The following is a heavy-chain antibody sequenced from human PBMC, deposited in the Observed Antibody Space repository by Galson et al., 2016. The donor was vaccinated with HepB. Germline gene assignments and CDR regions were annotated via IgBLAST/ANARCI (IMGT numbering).Heavy chain of an antibody. V-gene: IGHV1-18*01. CDR2: ISGYNGKT. D-gene: IGHD3-9*01. Sequence: SVKVSCKASGYTFNMYGITWVRQAPGQGFEWMGWISGYNGKTNYAQNLQGRVTMTTDTSTSTAYMELRSLRSDDTAVYYCARIPHIDSSSPYYFDYWGQGTLVTVSS. CDR1: GYTFNMYG. J-gene: IGHJ4*02. CDR3: ARIPHIDSSSPYYFDY.